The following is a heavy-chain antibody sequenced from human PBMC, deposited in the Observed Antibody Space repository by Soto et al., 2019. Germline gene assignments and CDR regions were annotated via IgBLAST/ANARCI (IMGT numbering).Heavy chain of an antibody. CDR3: ARTPVVITNAFDI. CDR2: IIPIFGTA. V-gene: IGHV1-69*13. J-gene: IGHJ3*02. CDR1: GGTLSSYA. Sequence: SVTVSCKASGGTLSSYAISWVRQAPGQGLEWMGGIIPIFGTANYAQKFQGRVTITADESTSTAYMELSSLRSEDTAVYYCARTPVVITNAFDIWGQGTMVTVS. D-gene: IGHD3-22*01.